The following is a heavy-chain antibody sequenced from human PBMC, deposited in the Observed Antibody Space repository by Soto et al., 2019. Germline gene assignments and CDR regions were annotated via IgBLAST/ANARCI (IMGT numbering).Heavy chain of an antibody. D-gene: IGHD1-26*01. Sequence: EVQLLESGGGLVQPGGSLRLSCSASGFSFSSNSMAWVRQAPGKGLEWVSSISDNADRIVYADSVKGRFTFSRDNSRNKLSLQMKSLRAEDTALYYCVILALGKFDFWGQGTLVIVSS. V-gene: IGHV3-23*01. CDR1: GFSFSSNS. J-gene: IGHJ4*02. CDR2: ISDNADRI. CDR3: VILALGKFDF.